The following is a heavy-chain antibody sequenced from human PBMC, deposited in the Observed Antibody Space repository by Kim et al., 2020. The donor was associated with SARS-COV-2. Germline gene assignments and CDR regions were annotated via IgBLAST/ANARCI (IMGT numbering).Heavy chain of an antibody. CDR3: AKLQYIRGQRTVNAY. CDR2: IRASGDNT. CDR1: GFTFSSYA. D-gene: IGHD6-25*01. J-gene: IGHJ4*02. V-gene: IGHV3-23*01. Sequence: GGSLRLSCAASGFTFSSYAMKWVRQAPGKGLEWVSAIRASGDNTFYADSVKGRFTISRDNSKNTLYLQMNRLRAEDTAIYYCAKLQYIRGQRTVNAYWGQGTLVTVSS.